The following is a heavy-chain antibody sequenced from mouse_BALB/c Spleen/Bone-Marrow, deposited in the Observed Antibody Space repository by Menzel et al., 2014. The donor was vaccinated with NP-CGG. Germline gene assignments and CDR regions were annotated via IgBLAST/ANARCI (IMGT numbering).Heavy chain of an antibody. Sequence: LQESGAELAKPGASVKMSCKASGYTFTNYWMHWVKQRPGQGLEWIGYVNPSTGYTEYNQKFKDKATLTADKSSSTAYTQLSSLTSEDSAVYYCVRRGIYYGNYFAYWGQGTLVTVSA. D-gene: IGHD2-1*01. J-gene: IGHJ3*01. CDR2: VNPSTGYT. CDR1: GYTFTNYW. CDR3: VRRGIYYGNYFAY. V-gene: IGHV1-7*01.